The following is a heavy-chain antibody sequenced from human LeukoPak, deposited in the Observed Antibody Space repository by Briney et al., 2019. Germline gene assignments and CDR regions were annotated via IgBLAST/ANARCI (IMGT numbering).Heavy chain of an antibody. Sequence: SETLSLTCTVSGGSISSGDYYWSWIRQPPGKGLEWIGYIYYSGSTYYNPSLKSRVTISVDTSKNQFSLKLSSVTAADTAVYYCARVQTGSSGLLWFGELLYIDYWGQGTLVTVSS. CDR3: ARVQTGSSGLLWFGELLYIDY. D-gene: IGHD3-10*01. CDR1: GGSISSGDYY. V-gene: IGHV4-30-4*08. J-gene: IGHJ4*02. CDR2: IYYSGST.